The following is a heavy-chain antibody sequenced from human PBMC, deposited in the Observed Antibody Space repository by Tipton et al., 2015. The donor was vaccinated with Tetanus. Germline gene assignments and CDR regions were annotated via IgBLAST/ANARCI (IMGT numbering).Heavy chain of an antibody. CDR1: GGSISGPYF. V-gene: IGHV4-31*03. D-gene: IGHD6-6*01. CDR3: ARDQGGGRVVRLNWFDP. J-gene: IGHJ5*02. CDR2: IYYSGST. Sequence: LRLSCTVSGGSISGPYFWNWIRQRPRKGPEWIGYIYYSGSTYYNPSLKSRVSMSVDTSKNQFFLNLTSVTAADTATYYCARDQGGGRVVRLNWFDPWGQGTLVTVSS.